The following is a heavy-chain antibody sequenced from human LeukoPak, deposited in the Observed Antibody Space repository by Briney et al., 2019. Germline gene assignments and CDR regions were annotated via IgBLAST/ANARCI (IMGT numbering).Heavy chain of an antibody. D-gene: IGHD3-3*01. Sequence: PGGSLRLSCAASGFTFGTYAMSWVRRGPGKGLEWVSAISGSGGSTYYADSVKGRFTISRDNSKNTLYLQMNSLRAEDTAVYYCAKEGATYYDFWSGYSYFDYWGQGTLVTVSS. CDR1: GFTFGTYA. CDR3: AKEGATYYDFWSGYSYFDY. V-gene: IGHV3-23*01. J-gene: IGHJ4*02. CDR2: ISGSGGST.